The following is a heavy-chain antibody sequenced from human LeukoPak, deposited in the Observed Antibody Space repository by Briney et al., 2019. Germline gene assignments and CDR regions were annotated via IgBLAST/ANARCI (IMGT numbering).Heavy chain of an antibody. J-gene: IGHJ6*02. CDR2: VYTSGST. Sequence: SETLSLTCTVSGGSISSGSYYWSWIRQPAGKGLEWIGRVYTSGSTNYNPSLKSRVTISVDTSKNQFSLKLSSVTAADTAVYYCATSYSSGWTYYYYGMGVWGQGTTVTVFS. D-gene: IGHD6-19*01. V-gene: IGHV4-61*02. CDR1: GGSISSGSYY. CDR3: ATSYSSGWTYYYYGMGV.